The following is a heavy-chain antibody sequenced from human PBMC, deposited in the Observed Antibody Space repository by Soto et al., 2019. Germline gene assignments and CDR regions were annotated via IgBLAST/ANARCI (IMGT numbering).Heavy chain of an antibody. V-gene: IGHV3-9*01. D-gene: IGHD2-21*01. J-gene: IGHJ4*02. CDR3: AKGDCGANCFIDY. CDR2: ISWSNGNT. Sequence: SLRLSCAASGFTFSSYAMSWVRQAPGKGLEWVSHISWSNGNTAYADSVKGRFTISRDNAKNSLYLQMNSLRPDDTAFYYCAKGDCGANCFIDYWGQGIMVTVSS. CDR1: GFTFSSYA.